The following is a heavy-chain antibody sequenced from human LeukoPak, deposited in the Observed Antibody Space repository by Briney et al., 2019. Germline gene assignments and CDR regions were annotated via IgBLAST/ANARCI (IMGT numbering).Heavy chain of an antibody. CDR2: ISGSGGST. J-gene: IGHJ5*02. CDR1: GFTFSSYA. CDR3: ARGHSEGYFDWFDP. V-gene: IGHV3-23*01. D-gene: IGHD6-13*01. Sequence: GGSLRLSCAASGFTFSSYAMSWVRQAPGKGLEWVSAISGSGGSTYYADSVKGRFTISRDNAKNSLYLQMNSLRAEDTAVYYCARGHSEGYFDWFDPWGQGTLVTVSS.